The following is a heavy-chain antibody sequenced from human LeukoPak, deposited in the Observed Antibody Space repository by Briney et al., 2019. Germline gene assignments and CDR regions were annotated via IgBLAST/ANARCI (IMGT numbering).Heavy chain of an antibody. D-gene: IGHD2-2*01. V-gene: IGHV4-30-4*08. CDR1: GGSISSGGYY. CDR3: ARESGEEDIVVVPAVFDY. CDR2: IHYSGST. J-gene: IGHJ4*02. Sequence: PSETLSLTCTVSGGSISSGGYYWSWIRQPPGKGLEWIGYIHYSGSTYYNPSLKSRVTISVDTSKNQFSLKLSSVTAADTAVYYCARESGEEDIVVVPAVFDYWGQGTLVTVSS.